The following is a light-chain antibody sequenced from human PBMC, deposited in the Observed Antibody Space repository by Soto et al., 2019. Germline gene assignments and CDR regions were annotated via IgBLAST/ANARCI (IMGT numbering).Light chain of an antibody. CDR1: QGIGNT. Sequence: EIVMTQSPATLSVSPGEGATLSCRASQGIGNTLAWYQQKPGQTPRLLIYRTSIRATGVPARFSGSGSGTDFTLTISRLEPEDFAVYYCQQYGSFPLTFGGGTKVDIK. V-gene: IGKV3-15*01. CDR3: QQYGSFPLT. CDR2: RTS. J-gene: IGKJ4*01.